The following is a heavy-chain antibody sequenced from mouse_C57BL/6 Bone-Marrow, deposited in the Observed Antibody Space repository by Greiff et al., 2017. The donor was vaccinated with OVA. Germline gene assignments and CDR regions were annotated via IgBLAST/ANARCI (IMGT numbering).Heavy chain of an antibody. CDR1: GFTFSSYA. CDR3: TRLLDAMDY. D-gene: IGHD2-1*01. J-gene: IGHJ4*01. Sequence: EVKLMESGEGLVKPGGSLKLSCAASGFTFSSYAMSWVRQTPEKRLEWVAYISSGGDYIYYADTVKGRFTISRENARNTLYLQMRSLKSEDTAMYYCTRLLDAMDYWGQGTSVTVSS. CDR2: ISSGGDYI. V-gene: IGHV5-9-1*02.